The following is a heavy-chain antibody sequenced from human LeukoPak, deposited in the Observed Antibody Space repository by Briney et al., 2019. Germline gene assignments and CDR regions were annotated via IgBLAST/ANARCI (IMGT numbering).Heavy chain of an antibody. CDR2: IYHSGST. D-gene: IGHD3-10*01. CDR3: ARAYYGSGTFDY. V-gene: IGHV4-28*01. J-gene: IGHJ4*02. CDR1: GYSISSSNW. Sequence: PSETLSLTCAVSGYSISSSNWWGWIRQPPGKGLEWIGYIYHSGSTNYNPSLKSRVTISVDKSKNQFSLKLSSVTAADTAVYYCARAYYGSGTFDYWGQGTLVTVSS.